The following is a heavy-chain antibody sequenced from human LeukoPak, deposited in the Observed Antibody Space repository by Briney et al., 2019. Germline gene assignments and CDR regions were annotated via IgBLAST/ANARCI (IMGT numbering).Heavy chain of an antibody. D-gene: IGHD3-3*01. CDR1: GGSISSYY. V-gene: IGHV4-4*07. J-gene: IGHJ6*03. CDR2: IYTSGST. CDR3: AREASWSGYYTYYYYYMDV. Sequence: SETLSLTCTVSGGSISSYYWSWIRQPAGKGLEWIGRIYTSGSTNYNPSLKSRVTMSVDTSKNRFSLKLSSVTAADTAVYYCAREASWSGYYTYYYYYMDVWGKGTTVTVSS.